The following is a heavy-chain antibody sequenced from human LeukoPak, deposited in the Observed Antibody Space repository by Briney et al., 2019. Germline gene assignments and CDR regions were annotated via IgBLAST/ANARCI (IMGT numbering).Heavy chain of an antibody. D-gene: IGHD6-13*01. V-gene: IGHV1-2*02. Sequence: GASVKVPCKASGYTFTAYYMHWVRQAPGQGLEWMGWINPNSGGTNYAQKFQGRVTMTRDTSISTAYMELSRLKSDDTAVYYCARDGIAAAGISGAYYMDVWGKGTTVTISS. CDR3: ARDGIAAAGISGAYYMDV. J-gene: IGHJ6*03. CDR1: GYTFTAYY. CDR2: INPNSGGT.